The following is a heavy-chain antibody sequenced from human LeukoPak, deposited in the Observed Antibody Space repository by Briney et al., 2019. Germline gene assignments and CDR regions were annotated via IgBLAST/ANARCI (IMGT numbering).Heavy chain of an antibody. CDR1: GGSVTTYY. CDR2: IYYSGRT. Sequence: SETLSLTCTVSGGSVTTYYWSWIRQPPGKGLEWIAYIYYSGRTNYSPSLKSRVTISLDTSKNQVSLRLRSVTAADTAVYYCARARYVNSFYAFDIWGQGTLVTVSS. J-gene: IGHJ3*02. CDR3: ARARYVNSFYAFDI. V-gene: IGHV4-59*08. D-gene: IGHD3-9*01.